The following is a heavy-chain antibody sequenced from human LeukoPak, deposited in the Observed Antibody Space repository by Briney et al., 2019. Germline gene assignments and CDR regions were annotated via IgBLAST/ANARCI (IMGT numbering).Heavy chain of an antibody. J-gene: IGHJ6*02. V-gene: IGHV3-30*04. CDR3: ARDFWRGATSRRTSSDYYYYYGMDV. Sequence: GGSLRLSCAASGFTFSGYAMHWVRQAPGKGLEWVAVISYDGSNKYYADSVKGRFTISRDNSKNTLYLQMNSLRAEDTAVYYCARDFWRGATSRRTSSDYYYYYGMDVWGQGTTVTVSS. CDR2: ISYDGSNK. CDR1: GFTFSGYA. D-gene: IGHD1-26*01.